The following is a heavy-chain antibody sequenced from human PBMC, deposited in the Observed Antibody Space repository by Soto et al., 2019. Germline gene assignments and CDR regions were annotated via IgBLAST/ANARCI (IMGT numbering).Heavy chain of an antibody. V-gene: IGHV4-4*02. D-gene: IGHD2-15*01. J-gene: IGHJ4*02. CDR1: GGSISNGGW. CDR3: AREDRFKLAY. CDR2: IFHSGST. Sequence: QVHLQESGPGLVKPSGTLSLTCGVSGGSISNGGWWSWVRQPPGKGLEWIGEIFHSGSTNYNPSPKSRVIISVDKSKNQFSLNLDSVTVADTAVYYCAREDRFKLAYWGQGNLVTVSS.